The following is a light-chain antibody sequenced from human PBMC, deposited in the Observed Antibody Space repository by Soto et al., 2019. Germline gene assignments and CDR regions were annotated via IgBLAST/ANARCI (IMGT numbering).Light chain of an antibody. V-gene: IGKV3-15*01. CDR3: QQYSNWPPLT. CDR2: GAS. Sequence: EIVMTQSPATLSVSPGERATLSCRASQSVSSNLAWYQQKPGQAPRLLIYGASSRATGIPARFSGSWSGTEFTLTISSLQSEDFAVYHCQQYSNWPPLTFGGGTKVEIK. J-gene: IGKJ4*01. CDR1: QSVSSN.